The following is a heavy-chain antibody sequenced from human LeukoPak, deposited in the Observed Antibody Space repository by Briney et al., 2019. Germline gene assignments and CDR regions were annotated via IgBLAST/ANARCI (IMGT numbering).Heavy chain of an antibody. CDR2: IIPILGIA. J-gene: IGHJ5*02. D-gene: IGHD6-19*01. CDR1: GGTFSSYT. V-gene: IGHV1-69*04. CDR3: ARDPYSSGWYPGNWFDP. Sequence: GASVKVSCKASGGTFSSYTISWVRQAPGQGLEWMGRIIPILGIANYAQKFQGRVTITADKSTSTAYMELSSLRSEDTAVHYCARDPYSSGWYPGNWFDPWGQGTLVTVSS.